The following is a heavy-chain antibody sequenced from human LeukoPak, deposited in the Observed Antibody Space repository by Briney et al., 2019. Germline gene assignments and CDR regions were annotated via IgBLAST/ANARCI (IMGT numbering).Heavy chain of an antibody. CDR2: INYSGST. CDR1: GGSISGSSYY. CDR3: ARVWEQDYYDSSGYFDY. J-gene: IGHJ4*02. Sequence: SETLSLTCTVSGGSISGSSYYWGWIRQPPGKGLEWIGSINYSGSTYYNPSLRSRVTISVDTSKNQFSLKLSSVTAADTAVYYCARVWEQDYYDSSGYFDYWGQGTLVTVSS. D-gene: IGHD3-22*01. V-gene: IGHV4-39*07.